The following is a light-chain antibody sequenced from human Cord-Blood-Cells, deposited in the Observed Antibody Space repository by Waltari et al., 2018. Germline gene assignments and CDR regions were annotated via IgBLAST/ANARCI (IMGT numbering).Light chain of an antibody. J-gene: IGKJ5*01. Sequence: DIVMTQSPDSLAVSLGERATINCKSSQSVLYSSNNKNYLAWYQQKPGQPPKLLMYWASTRESGVPERFIGSGSEIDFTLTISSLQAEDVAVYYCQQYYSTPSITFGQGTRLEI. CDR2: WAS. CDR3: QQYYSTPSIT. V-gene: IGKV4-1*01. CDR1: QSVLYSSNNKNY.